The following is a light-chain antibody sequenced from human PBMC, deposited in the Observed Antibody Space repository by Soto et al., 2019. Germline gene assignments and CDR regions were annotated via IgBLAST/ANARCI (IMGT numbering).Light chain of an antibody. J-gene: IGKJ5*01. CDR3: QQYTGPPTT. Sequence: EVVLTQSPGTLSLSPGERATLSCRASQSVGSNYLAWYQQKPGQAPRLLIYGASSRATGIPDRFSGSGSGTDFTLTITRLEPEDSAVYFCQQYTGPPTTFGQGTRLEI. CDR1: QSVGSNY. CDR2: GAS. V-gene: IGKV3-20*01.